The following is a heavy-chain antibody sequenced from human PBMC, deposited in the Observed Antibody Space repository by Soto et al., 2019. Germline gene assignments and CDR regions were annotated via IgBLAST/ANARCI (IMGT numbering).Heavy chain of an antibody. D-gene: IGHD5-12*01. V-gene: IGHV1-69*13. CDR2: IIPIFGTA. J-gene: IGHJ4*02. CDR1: GGTFSSYA. Sequence: VASVKVSCKASGGTFSSYAISWVRQAPGQGLEWMGGIIPIFGTANYAQKFQGRVTITADESTSTAYMELSSLRSEDTAVYYCARVVEDMAATGIDYWGQGALVTVSS. CDR3: ARVVEDMAATGIDY.